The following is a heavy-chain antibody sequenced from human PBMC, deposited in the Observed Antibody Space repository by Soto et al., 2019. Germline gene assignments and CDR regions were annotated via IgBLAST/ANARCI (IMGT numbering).Heavy chain of an antibody. CDR2: IDPSDSYT. CDR1: GYSFTSYW. D-gene: IGHD6-19*01. J-gene: IGHJ5*02. CDR3: ARVTVARNWFDP. Sequence: ESLKISCKGSGYSFTSYWISWVRQMPGKGLEWMGRIDPSDSYTNYSPSFQGHVTISADKSISTAYLQWSSLKASDTAMYYCARVTVARNWFDPWGQGTLVTVSS. V-gene: IGHV5-10-1*01.